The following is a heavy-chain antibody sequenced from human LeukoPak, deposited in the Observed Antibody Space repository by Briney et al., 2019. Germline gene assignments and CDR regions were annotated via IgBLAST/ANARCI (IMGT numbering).Heavy chain of an antibody. CDR2: IYYSGST. CDR1: GGSISSSGYY. Sequence: SETLSLTCTVSGGSISSSGYYWSWIRQHPEKYLEWIGYIYYSGSTFYNPSLKSRVTISVDTSKNQFSLKLSSVTAADTAVYYCARENGWLRDYAEYYYGMDVWGQGTTVTVSS. D-gene: IGHD5-12*01. V-gene: IGHV4-31*03. J-gene: IGHJ6*02. CDR3: ARENGWLRDYAEYYYGMDV.